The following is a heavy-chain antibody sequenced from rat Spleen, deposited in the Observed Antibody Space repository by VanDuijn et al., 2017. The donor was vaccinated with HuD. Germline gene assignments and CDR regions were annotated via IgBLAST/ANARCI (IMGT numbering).Heavy chain of an antibody. Sequence: QVQLKESGPGLVQPSQTLSLTCTVSGFSLTGNNIYWVRQSPGKGLEWMGRMRYDGDNSYNSALKSRLSISRDTSKNQVFLKMNSLQTDDTGTYYCTRDGTTGIFAYVIDAWGQGASVTVSS. D-gene: IGHD1-9*01. V-gene: IGHV2-63*01. CDR1: GFSLTGNN. J-gene: IGHJ4*01. CDR2: MRYDGDN. CDR3: TRDGTTGIFAYVIDA.